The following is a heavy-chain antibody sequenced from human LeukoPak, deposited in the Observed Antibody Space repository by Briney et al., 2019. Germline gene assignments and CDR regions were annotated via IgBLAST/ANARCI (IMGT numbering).Heavy chain of an antibody. CDR3: ARVGYCSGGSCLVYFDY. J-gene: IGHJ4*02. V-gene: IGHV4-38-2*02. Sequence: SKTLSLTCTVSGYSISSGYYWGWIRQPPGKGLEWIGSIYESGSTYYNPSLKSRVTISVDTSKNQFSLRMNSVTAADTAVYYCARVGYCSGGSCLVYFDYWGQGTLVTVSS. CDR2: IYESGST. D-gene: IGHD2-15*01. CDR1: GYSISSGYY.